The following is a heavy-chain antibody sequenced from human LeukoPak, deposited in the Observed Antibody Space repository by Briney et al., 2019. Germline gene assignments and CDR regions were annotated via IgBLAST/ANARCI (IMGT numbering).Heavy chain of an antibody. CDR1: GGSISSGSYY. CDR2: IYTSGST. J-gene: IGHJ4*02. D-gene: IGHD3-16*02. CDR3: ARAPNRYMITFGGVIVTGYFDY. V-gene: IGHV4-61*02. Sequence: PSETLSLTCTVSGGSISSGSYYWSWIRQPAGKGLEWIGRIYTSGSTNYNPSLKSRVTISVDTSKNQFSLKLSSVTAADTAVYYCARAPNRYMITFGGVIVTGYFDYWGQGTLVTVSS.